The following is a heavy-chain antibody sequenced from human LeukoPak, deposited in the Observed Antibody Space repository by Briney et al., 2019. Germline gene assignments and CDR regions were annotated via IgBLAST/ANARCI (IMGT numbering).Heavy chain of an antibody. CDR2: IYYSGST. V-gene: IGHV4-31*03. J-gene: IGHJ4*02. Sequence: SQALSLTCTVSGGSISNSDYYWSWNRQHPGKGLEWIGYIYYSGSTYYNPSLKSRVSISVDTSKNQFSLKLSSVTAADTAVYYCARTAEYSYYYDSSGYYLDYWGQGTLVTVSS. CDR3: ARTAEYSYYYDSSGYYLDY. CDR1: GGSISNSDYY. D-gene: IGHD3-22*01.